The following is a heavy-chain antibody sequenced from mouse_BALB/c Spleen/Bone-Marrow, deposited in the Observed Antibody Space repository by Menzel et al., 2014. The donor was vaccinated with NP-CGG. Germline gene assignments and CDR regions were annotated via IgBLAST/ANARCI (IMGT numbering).Heavy chain of an antibody. CDR1: GYSITSGYS. CDR2: IHYSGST. CDR3: ARRGSSSYWYFDV. V-gene: IGHV3-1*02. D-gene: IGHD1-1*01. Sequence: DVKLVESGPDLVKPSQSLSLTCTVTGYSITSGYSWHWIRQFSENKLEWMGYIHYSGSTYYNPSLKSRISITRDTSKNQFFLQLNSVTTEDTATYYCARRGSSSYWYFDVWGAGTTVTVSS. J-gene: IGHJ1*01.